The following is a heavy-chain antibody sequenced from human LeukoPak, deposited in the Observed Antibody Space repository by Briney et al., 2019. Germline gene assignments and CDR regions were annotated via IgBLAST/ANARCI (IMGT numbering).Heavy chain of an antibody. J-gene: IGHJ4*02. D-gene: IGHD2-15*01. CDR2: ISSSGSTI. V-gene: IGHV3-48*03. CDR3: ARACSGGSCYGGY. Sequence: GGSLRLSCAASGFTFSSYAMSWVRQAPGKGLEWVSYISSSGSTIYYADSVKGRFTISRDNAKNSLYLQMNSLRAEDTAVYYCARACSGGSCYGGYWGQGTLVTVSS. CDR1: GFTFSSYA.